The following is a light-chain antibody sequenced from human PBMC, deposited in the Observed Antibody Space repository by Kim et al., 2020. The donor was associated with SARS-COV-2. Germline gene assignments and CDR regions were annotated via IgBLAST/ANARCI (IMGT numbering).Light chain of an antibody. V-gene: IGKV1-27*01. CDR3: QKYNSAPRT. J-gene: IGKJ1*01. CDR1: KGISNY. CDR2: AAS. Sequence: ASVGDRVTSTCLTSKGISNYLAWYQQKPGKVPKLLIYAASPLQSVVPSRFSGSGFGTDFTLTISSLQPEDVATYYCQKYNSAPRTFGNGTKVDIK.